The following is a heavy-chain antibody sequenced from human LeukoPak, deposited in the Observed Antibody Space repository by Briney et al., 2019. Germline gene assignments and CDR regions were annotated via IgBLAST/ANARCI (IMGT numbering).Heavy chain of an antibody. D-gene: IGHD3-10*01. Sequence: GESLKISCRGSGYIFTSYWIGWGRQMPGKGLEWMGIIYPGDSDTRYSPSFQGQVTISADKSISTAYLQRSSLKTSDTAMYYCARHVWFGELLYLDYWGQGTLVTVSS. J-gene: IGHJ4*02. V-gene: IGHV5-51*01. CDR3: ARHVWFGELLYLDY. CDR1: GYIFTSYW. CDR2: IYPGDSDT.